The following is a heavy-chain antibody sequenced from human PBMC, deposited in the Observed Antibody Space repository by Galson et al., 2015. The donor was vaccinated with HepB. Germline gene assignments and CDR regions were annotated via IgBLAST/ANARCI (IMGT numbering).Heavy chain of an antibody. CDR3: ARSMSAGIAAAGTWWFDP. CDR1: GFTFSSYW. Sequence: SLRLSCAASGFTFSSYWMSWVRQAPGKGLEWVANIKQDGSEKYYVDSVKGRFTISRDNAKNSLYLQMNSLRAEDTAVYYCARSMSAGIAAAGTWWFDPWGQGTLVTVSS. V-gene: IGHV3-7*03. CDR2: IKQDGSEK. D-gene: IGHD6-13*01. J-gene: IGHJ5*02.